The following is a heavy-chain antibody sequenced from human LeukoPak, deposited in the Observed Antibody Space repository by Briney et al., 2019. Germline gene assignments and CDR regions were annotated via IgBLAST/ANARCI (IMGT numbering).Heavy chain of an antibody. CDR1: GGSFSGYY. D-gene: IGHD3-16*02. J-gene: IGHJ5*02. CDR2: INHSGST. CDR3: ARVGDYVWGSYRSRFDP. Sequence: SETLSLTCAVYGGSFSGYYWSWIRQPPGKGLEWIGEINHSGSTNYNPSLKSRVTISVDTSKNQFSLKLSSVTAADTAVYYCARVGDYVWGSYRSRFDPWGQGTLVTVSS. V-gene: IGHV4-34*01.